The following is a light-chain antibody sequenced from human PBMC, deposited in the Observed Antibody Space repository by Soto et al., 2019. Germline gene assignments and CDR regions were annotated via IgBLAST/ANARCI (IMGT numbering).Light chain of an antibody. Sequence: AIQMTQSPSSLSASVGDRVTITCRASQDVSNDLGWYQQKPGKAPNLLIYDASTLQSGVPSSFSGSGSGTDFTLTISSLQPEDSASYYCLQDHEYLTFGGGTRVEIK. V-gene: IGKV1-6*01. J-gene: IGKJ4*01. CDR2: DAS. CDR3: LQDHEYLT. CDR1: QDVSND.